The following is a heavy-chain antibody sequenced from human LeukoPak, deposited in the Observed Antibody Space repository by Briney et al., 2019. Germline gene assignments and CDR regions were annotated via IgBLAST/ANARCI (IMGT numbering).Heavy chain of an antibody. Sequence: GGSLRLSCAASGFTFSAYWMHCVRQAPGKGLVWVSRINTDGSRTTYADSVQGRFTISRDTAKNTLFLQMNSLRAEDTAVYYCAREAQVGGALQSWGQGTLVTVSS. J-gene: IGHJ5*02. CDR3: AREAQVGGALQS. V-gene: IGHV3-74*01. D-gene: IGHD1-26*01. CDR1: GFTFSAYW. CDR2: INTDGSRT.